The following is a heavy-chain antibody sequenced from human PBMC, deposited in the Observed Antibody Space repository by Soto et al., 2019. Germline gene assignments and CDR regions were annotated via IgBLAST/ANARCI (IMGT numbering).Heavy chain of an antibody. Sequence: GSMRISCAPSGFTFRSYPMSCVRQAPGKGLEWVSSISGSVVSTYYAASVKGRFTISRDNSKNTLYLQMNSLRAEDTAVYYCAKGNAQWNSSPFDYWGQGTLLTASS. CDR1: GFTFRSYP. J-gene: IGHJ4*02. D-gene: IGHD6-6*01. CDR2: ISGSVVST. CDR3: AKGNAQWNSSPFDY. V-gene: IGHV3-23*01.